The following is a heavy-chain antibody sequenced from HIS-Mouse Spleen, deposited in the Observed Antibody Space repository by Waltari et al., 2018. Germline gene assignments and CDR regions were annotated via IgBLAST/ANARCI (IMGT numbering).Heavy chain of an antibody. CDR3: AISKQWLGRDDAFDI. V-gene: IGHV1-24*01. J-gene: IGHJ3*02. CDR1: GYTLTELS. CDR2: IEPEDGET. Sequence: QVQLVQSGAEVKKPGASVKVSCKVSGYTLTELSMHWVRQAPGKGLGWMGGIEPEDGETNDATKFQGSVTMTEDTSTDTAYMERGSLRSEDTAVYYCAISKQWLGRDDAFDIWGQGTMVTVSS. D-gene: IGHD6-19*01.